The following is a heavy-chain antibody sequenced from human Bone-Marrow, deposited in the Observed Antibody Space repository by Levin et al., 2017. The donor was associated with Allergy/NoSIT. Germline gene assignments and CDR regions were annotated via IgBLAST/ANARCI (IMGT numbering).Heavy chain of an antibody. CDR1: GYTFTSYD. D-gene: IGHD3-10*01. J-gene: IGHJ2*01. CDR3: ASRGRHWYFDL. Sequence: GESLKISCKASGYTFTSYDINWVRQATGQGLEWMGWMNPNSGNTGYAQKFQGRVTMTRNTSISTAYMELSSLRSEDTAVYYCASRGRHWYFDLWGRGTLVTVSS. V-gene: IGHV1-8*01. CDR2: MNPNSGNT.